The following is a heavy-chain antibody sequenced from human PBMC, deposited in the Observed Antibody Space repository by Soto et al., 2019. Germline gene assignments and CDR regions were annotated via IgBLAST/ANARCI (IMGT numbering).Heavy chain of an antibody. J-gene: IGHJ5*02. CDR1: TGYA. CDR2: ISPTGNT. Sequence: QPGGSLRLSCTALTGYAMSWVRRGPGKGLEWISTISPTGNTHYADSVEGRFTISRDDSKNTFYLQMNNLRADDTGVYYCAKDPSTGHADLWGRGTLVTVSS. CDR3: AKDPSTGHADL. D-gene: IGHD3-9*01. V-gene: IGHV3-23*01.